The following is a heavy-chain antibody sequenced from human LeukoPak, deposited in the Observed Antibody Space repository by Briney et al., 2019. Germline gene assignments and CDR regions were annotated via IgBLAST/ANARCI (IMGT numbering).Heavy chain of an antibody. V-gene: IGHV1-2*02. CDR3: ARGGEIAAALFDY. Sequence: ASVKVSCKASGYTFTGYYMHWVRQAPGQGLEWMGWINPNSGGPNSAQKFQGRVTMTRDTSISTAYMELSRLRSDDTAVYYCARGGEIAAALFDYWGQGTLVTVSS. CDR1: GYTFTGYY. J-gene: IGHJ4*02. CDR2: INPNSGGP. D-gene: IGHD6-13*01.